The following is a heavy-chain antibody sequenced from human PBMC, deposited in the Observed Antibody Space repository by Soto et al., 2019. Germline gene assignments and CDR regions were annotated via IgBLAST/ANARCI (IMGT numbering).Heavy chain of an antibody. Sequence: QVQLVQSGAQVKKPGSSVKVSCKASGDSFSTYAVGWVRQAPGRGLEWMGKIIPLLRSTTYAQKFRGRVTITADETTSTAYMDLTSLTAEDTAVYYCATDSGIVAVPAAMGFDYWGQGTLVTVSS. CDR1: GDSFSTYA. CDR3: ATDSGIVAVPAAMGFDY. D-gene: IGHD2-2*01. J-gene: IGHJ4*02. CDR2: IIPLLRST. V-gene: IGHV1-69*11.